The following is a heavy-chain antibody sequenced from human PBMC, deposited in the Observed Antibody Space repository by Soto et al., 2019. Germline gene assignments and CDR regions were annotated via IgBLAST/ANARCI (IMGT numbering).Heavy chain of an antibody. D-gene: IGHD3-3*01. CDR3: ARQLEWLLYPSDASDI. CDR2: IYYSGST. CDR1: GGSISSSRYY. Sequence: QLQLQESGPGLVKPSETLSLTCTVSGGSISSSRYYWGWIRQPPGQGLEWTGSIYYSGSTYYIPSLQTPVTLCVDTSKNQCSRNLSSVTAADTAEYYCARQLEWLLYPSDASDIWGQGTIVTVS. V-gene: IGHV4-39*01. J-gene: IGHJ3*02.